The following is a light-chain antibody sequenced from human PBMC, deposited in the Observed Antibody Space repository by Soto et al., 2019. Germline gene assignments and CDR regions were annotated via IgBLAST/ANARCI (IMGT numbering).Light chain of an antibody. CDR1: QSVSSNY. Sequence: EIVLTQSPGTLSLSPGERATLSCRASQSVSSNYLAWYQQKPGQAPRLLIYGASSRANGIPDRFSGSGSGTDFTLTISRLEPEDFAVYYCQQYGKSLYTFGQGTKLEIK. J-gene: IGKJ2*01. CDR2: GAS. CDR3: QQYGKSLYT. V-gene: IGKV3-20*01.